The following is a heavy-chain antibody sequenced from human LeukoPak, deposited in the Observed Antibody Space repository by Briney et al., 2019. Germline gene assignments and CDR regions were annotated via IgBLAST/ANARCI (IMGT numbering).Heavy chain of an antibody. CDR3: ARGSGKLIYYFDY. V-gene: IGHV4-34*01. J-gene: IGHJ4*02. D-gene: IGHD3-10*01. CDR2: INHSGST. Sequence: PSETLSLTCAVYGGSFSGYYWSWIRQPPGKGLEWIGEINHSGSTNYNPSLKSRVTISVDTSKNQFSLKPSSVTAADTAVYYCARGSGKLIYYFDYWGQGTLVTVSS. CDR1: GGSFSGYY.